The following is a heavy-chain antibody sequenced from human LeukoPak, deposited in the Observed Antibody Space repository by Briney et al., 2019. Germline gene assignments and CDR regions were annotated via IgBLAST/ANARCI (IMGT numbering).Heavy chain of an antibody. CDR3: ARGRTYYYDTSGYYPSIYYGMDV. V-gene: IGHV4-34*01. D-gene: IGHD3-22*01. J-gene: IGHJ6*02. Sequence: SETLSLTCAVSGGSFSGYYWYWIRQPPGKGLEWIGEINHGESTNYNPTLKSRATLSVDTSKNQFSLKLTSVTAADTAVYYCARGRTYYYDTSGYYPSIYYGMDVWGQGTTVIVSS. CDR1: GGSFSGYY. CDR2: INHGEST.